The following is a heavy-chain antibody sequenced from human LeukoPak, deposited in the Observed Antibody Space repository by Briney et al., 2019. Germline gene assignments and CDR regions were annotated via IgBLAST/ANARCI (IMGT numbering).Heavy chain of an antibody. CDR2: FDPEDGET. J-gene: IGHJ4*02. V-gene: IGHV1-24*01. Sequence: ASVKVSCKVSGYTLTELSMHWVRQAPGKGLEWMGGFDPEDGETIYAQKFQGRVTMTEDTSTDTAYMELSSLRSEDTAVYYCATDPARYCSSTSCYLWGQGTLVNVSS. CDR1: GYTLTELS. CDR3: ATDPARYCSSTSCYL. D-gene: IGHD2-2*01.